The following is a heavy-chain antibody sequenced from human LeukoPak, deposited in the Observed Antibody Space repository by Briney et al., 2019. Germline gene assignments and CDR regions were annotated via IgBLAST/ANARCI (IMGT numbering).Heavy chain of an antibody. CDR3: ARSLAAAGTWYYYYYMDV. CDR2: INWNGGST. Sequence: GGSLRLSCADSGFTFDDYGMSGVRPAPGRGLEWVSGINWNGGSTGYADSVKGRFTISRDNAKNSLYLQMNSLRAEDTALYYCARSLAAAGTWYYYYYMDVWGKGTTVTISS. CDR1: GFTFDDYG. V-gene: IGHV3-20*04. D-gene: IGHD6-13*01. J-gene: IGHJ6*03.